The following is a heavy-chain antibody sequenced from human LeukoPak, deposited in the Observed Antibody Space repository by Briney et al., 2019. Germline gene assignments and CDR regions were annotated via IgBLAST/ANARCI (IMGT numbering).Heavy chain of an antibody. CDR2: ISWNSGSI. D-gene: IGHD4-17*01. CDR3: AKDIGDYGDSTPFDY. V-gene: IGHV3-9*01. Sequence: GGSLRLSCAAPGFTFDDYAMHWVRQAPGKGLEWVSGISWNSGSIGYADSVKGRFTISRDNAKNSLYLQMNSLRAEDTALYYCAKDIGDYGDSTPFDYWGQGTLVTVSS. CDR1: GFTFDDYA. J-gene: IGHJ4*02.